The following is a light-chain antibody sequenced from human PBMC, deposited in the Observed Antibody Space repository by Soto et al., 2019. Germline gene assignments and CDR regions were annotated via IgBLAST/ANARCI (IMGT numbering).Light chain of an antibody. CDR3: LQHNSYPWT. CDR2: GAS. J-gene: IGKJ1*01. Sequence: EIVLTQSPGTLSLSPGERATLSCRASQSVSSSYLAWYQQKPGQAPRLLIYGASSRATGIPDRFSGSGSGTDFTLTINSLQPEDFATYYCLQHNSYPWTFGQGTKVEIK. V-gene: IGKV3-20*01. CDR1: QSVSSSY.